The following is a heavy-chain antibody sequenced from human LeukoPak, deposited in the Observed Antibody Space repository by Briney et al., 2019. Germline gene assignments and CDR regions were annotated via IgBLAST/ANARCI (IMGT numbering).Heavy chain of an antibody. D-gene: IGHD2-21*02. J-gene: IGHJ4*02. Sequence: SETLSLTCTVSGGSISSSSYYWGWIRQPPGKGLEWIGSIYYSGSTYYNPSLKSRVTISVDTSRNLFSLKLSSVTAADTAVYYCARALLCGGDCYPPYYFDYWGQGTLVTVSS. CDR2: IYYSGST. CDR3: ARALLCGGDCYPPYYFDY. V-gene: IGHV4-39*01. CDR1: GGSISSSSYY.